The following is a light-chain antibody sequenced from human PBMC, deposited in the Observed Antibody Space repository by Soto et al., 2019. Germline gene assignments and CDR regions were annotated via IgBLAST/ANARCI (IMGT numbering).Light chain of an antibody. CDR1: SIDYY. Sequence: SIDYYLNWYQQKPGKAPKPLIYAASRLHIGVPSRFSGSGSGTDFTLTINSLQAEDFGTYYCQQIYSTPLTFGQGTKVDIK. V-gene: IGKV1-39*01. J-gene: IGKJ2*01. CDR3: QQIYSTPLT. CDR2: AAS.